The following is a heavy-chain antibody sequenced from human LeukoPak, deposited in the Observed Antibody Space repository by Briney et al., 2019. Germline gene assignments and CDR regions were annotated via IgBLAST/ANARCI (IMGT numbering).Heavy chain of an antibody. CDR1: GFTFSSYS. J-gene: IGHJ1*01. V-gene: IGHV3-21*01. Sequence: EGALGLSCAAAGFTFSSYSMNWVRQAPGKGLEGVSSISSSSSYIYYADSLKGRFTISRDNAKNSLYLQMNSLSAEDTAVYYCASGDYLRHAEYFQHWGQGTLVTVSS. CDR2: ISSSSSYI. D-gene: IGHD4-17*01. CDR3: ASGDYLRHAEYFQH.